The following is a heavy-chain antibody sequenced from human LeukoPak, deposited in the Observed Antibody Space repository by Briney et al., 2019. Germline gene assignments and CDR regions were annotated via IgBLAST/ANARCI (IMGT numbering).Heavy chain of an antibody. D-gene: IGHD5-12*01. CDR1: AGFISSYY. CDR2: INHSGST. CDR3: ARAGATYWFDP. V-gene: IGHV4-34*01. Sequence: PSESLSLICAVYAGFISSYYWSCIRHPPPKKLEWIGEINHSGSTNYNPSVKSRVTISVDTSKSQFSLKLSSVTAAETAVYYCARAGATYWFDPWGQGTLVTVSS. J-gene: IGHJ5*02.